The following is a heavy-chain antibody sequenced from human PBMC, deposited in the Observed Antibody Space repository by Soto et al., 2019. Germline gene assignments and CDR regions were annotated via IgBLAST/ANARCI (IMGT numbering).Heavy chain of an antibody. D-gene: IGHD1-26*01. CDR3: ARGSVGPTTDFDY. CDR1: GYTFTCFH. J-gene: IGHJ4*02. V-gene: IGHV1-2*04. CDR2: INPNGGGR. Sequence: QVQLVQSGAEVKQPGASVKVSCKASGYTFTCFHIHWVRQAPGQGLEWMGWINPNGGGRNYAQKFQGWVTMTRDTSISTAYMELSRLKSDDTAVYYCARGSVGPTTDFDYWGQGTLVTVSS.